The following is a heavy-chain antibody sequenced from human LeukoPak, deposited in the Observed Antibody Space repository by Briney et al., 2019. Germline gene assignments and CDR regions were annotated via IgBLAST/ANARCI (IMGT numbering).Heavy chain of an antibody. CDR1: GFTFSSYS. Sequence: GGSLRLSCAASGFTFSSYSVNWVRQAPGKGLEWVSSISSRSSYIYYADSVKGRFTISRDNAKNSLYLQPNSLRAEDTAVYYCAREGGGIAAGVYYFDYWGQGTLVTVSS. J-gene: IGHJ4*02. D-gene: IGHD6-13*01. CDR2: ISSRSSYI. CDR3: AREGGGIAAGVYYFDY. V-gene: IGHV3-21*01.